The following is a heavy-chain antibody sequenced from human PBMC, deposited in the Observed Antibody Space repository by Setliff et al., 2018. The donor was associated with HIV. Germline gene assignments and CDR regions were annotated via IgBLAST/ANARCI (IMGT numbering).Heavy chain of an antibody. J-gene: IGHJ4*02. CDR3: AGVSSQFSEWRKDYFEY. V-gene: IGHV1-2*02. CDR2: ITPNSGGT. Sequence: ASVKVSCKASGYSLTDFYIHWVRQAPGQGLEWMGWITPNSGGTEYAGKFQGRVTLTRDTSIDTAYMEVTRLTSDDTAVYYCAGVSSQFSEWRKDYFEYWGRGSLVTVSS. D-gene: IGHD3-3*01. CDR1: GYSLTDFY.